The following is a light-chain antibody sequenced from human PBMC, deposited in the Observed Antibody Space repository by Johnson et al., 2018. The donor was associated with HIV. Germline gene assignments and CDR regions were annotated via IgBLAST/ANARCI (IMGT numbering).Light chain of an antibody. Sequence: QSILTQPPSVSAAAGQKVTISCSGSSSNIGNNYVAWYQQVPGTAPKLLIYDNNRRPSGVPDRFSGSKSGTSATLGITGLQTGAEADYFCGIWDASLSPLYVFGTGTTITVL. CDR1: SSNIGNNY. CDR3: GIWDASLSPLYV. V-gene: IGLV1-51*01. CDR2: DNN. J-gene: IGLJ1*01.